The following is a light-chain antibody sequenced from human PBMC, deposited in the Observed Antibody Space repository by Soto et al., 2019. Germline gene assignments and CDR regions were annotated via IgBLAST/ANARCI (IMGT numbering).Light chain of an antibody. Sequence: DIQMTQSPSSLSVSVGDRVTITCRASQTISTHLNWYQRKAGEAPKFLIYAASSLQSGVPSRFSGSGSGTDFTLTISSLQPEDFATYYCQQCYSIPYTFGQGTTLEIK. V-gene: IGKV1-39*01. J-gene: IGKJ2*01. CDR2: AAS. CDR3: QQCYSIPYT. CDR1: QTISTH.